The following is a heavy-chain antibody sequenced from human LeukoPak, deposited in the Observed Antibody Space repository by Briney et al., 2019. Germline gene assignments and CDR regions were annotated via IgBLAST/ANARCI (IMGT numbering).Heavy chain of an antibody. CDR3: AKDLPDYGDYIGGY. CDR1: GFTFSSFA. V-gene: IGHV3-23*01. D-gene: IGHD4-17*01. Sequence: PGGSLRLSCVASGFTFSSFAMSWVRQAPAKGLERVSTISGSGGTTNYADSVKGRFTFSRDNSKNMVHLQMNSLRAEDPAVYYCAKDLPDYGDYIGGYWGQGTLVTVSS. CDR2: ISGSGGTT. J-gene: IGHJ4*02.